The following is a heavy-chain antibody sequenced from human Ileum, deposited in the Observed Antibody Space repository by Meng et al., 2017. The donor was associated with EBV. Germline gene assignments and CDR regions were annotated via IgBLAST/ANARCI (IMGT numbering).Heavy chain of an antibody. V-gene: IGHV1-69*01. J-gene: IGHJ5*02. CDR2: VTPVFTST. Sequence: VRSGRGVKKPGSSVKITVRASGGNFTTFVFSWVRLAPGQGLEWMGGVTPVFTSTLYAKHFKDRVTITADESTNTAFMELKNLQSDDTAIYYCATDVGTVANHWGPGTLVTVSS. CDR3: ATDVGTVANH. D-gene: IGHD4-17*01. CDR1: GGNFTTFV.